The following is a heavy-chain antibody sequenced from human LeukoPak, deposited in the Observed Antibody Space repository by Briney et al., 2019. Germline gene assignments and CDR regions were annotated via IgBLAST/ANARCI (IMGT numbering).Heavy chain of an antibody. CDR1: GFTVSSYT. J-gene: IGHJ5*02. V-gene: IGHV3-21*04. CDR3: ARDLVDTAIWFDP. D-gene: IGHD5-18*01. Sequence: GGSLRLSCAASGFTVSSYTMNWVRQAPGKGLEWVSSISSDSNYIYYADSVKGRFTISRDNAWNSLYLQMNSLRAADTAVYYCARDLVDTAIWFDPWGQGTLVTVSS. CDR2: ISSDSNYI.